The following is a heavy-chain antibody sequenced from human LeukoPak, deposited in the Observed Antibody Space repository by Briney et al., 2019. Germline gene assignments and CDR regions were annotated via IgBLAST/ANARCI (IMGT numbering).Heavy chain of an antibody. CDR2: IYPGDSDT. Sequence: GESLKISCKSSGYSFTSYWIGWVRQMPGKGLEWMGIIYPGDSDTRYSPSFQGQVTISADKSISTAYLQWSSLKASDTAMYYCARYADSSGYHHYYYYYYMDVWGKGTTVTVSS. V-gene: IGHV5-51*01. D-gene: IGHD3-22*01. CDR3: ARYADSSGYHHYYYYYYMDV. CDR1: GYSFTSYW. J-gene: IGHJ6*03.